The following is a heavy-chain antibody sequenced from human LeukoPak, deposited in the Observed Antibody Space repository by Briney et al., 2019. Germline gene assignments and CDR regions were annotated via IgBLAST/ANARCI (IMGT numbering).Heavy chain of an antibody. Sequence: GGSLRLSCAASGFTFSSYAMHWVRQAPGKGLEWVAVISYDGSNRYYADSVKGRFTISRDNSKNTLYLQMNSLRAEDTAVYYCARLREIPVFGVVTKSTSYFDYWGQGTLVTVSS. D-gene: IGHD3-3*01. CDR3: ARLREIPVFGVVTKSTSYFDY. V-gene: IGHV3-30*04. CDR1: GFTFSSYA. CDR2: ISYDGSNR. J-gene: IGHJ4*02.